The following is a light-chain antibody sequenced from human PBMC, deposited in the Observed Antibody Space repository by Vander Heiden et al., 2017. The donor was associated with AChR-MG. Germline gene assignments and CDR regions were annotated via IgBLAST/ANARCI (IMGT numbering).Light chain of an antibody. CDR2: DAS. J-gene: IGKJ1*01. CDR3: HQYNIWPQT. V-gene: IGKV3-15*01. Sequence: DIVMTQSPATLSVSPGERATLSCWASQSVGTYLAWYQQKPGQAPRLLIYDASTRATGIPARFSGSGSGTEFTLTISGLQSEDFAVYYCHQYNIWPQTFGQGTNVEIK. CDR1: QSVGTY.